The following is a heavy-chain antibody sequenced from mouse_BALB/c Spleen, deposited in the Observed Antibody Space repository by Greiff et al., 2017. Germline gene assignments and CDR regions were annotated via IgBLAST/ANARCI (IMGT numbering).Heavy chain of an antibody. J-gene: IGHJ4*01. D-gene: IGHD1-3*01. CDR3: ARGEVYAMDY. CDR2: ISSGSSTI. Sequence: EVQVVESGGGLVQPGGSRKLSCAASGFTFSSFGMHWVRQAPEKGLEWVAYISSGSSTIYYADTVKGRFTISRDNPKNTLFLQMTSLRSEDTAMYYCARGEVYAMDYWGQGTSVTVSS. V-gene: IGHV5-17*02. CDR1: GFTFSSFG.